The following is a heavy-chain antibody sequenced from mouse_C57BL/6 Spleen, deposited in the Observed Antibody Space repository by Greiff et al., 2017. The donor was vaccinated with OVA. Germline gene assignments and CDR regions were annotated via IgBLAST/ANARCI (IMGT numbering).Heavy chain of an antibody. V-gene: IGHV1-22*01. J-gene: IGHJ2*01. D-gene: IGHD4-1*01. CDR1: GYTFTDYN. CDR3: ARGRGLGPYFDY. CDR2: INPNTGGT. Sequence: VQLQQSGPELVKPGASVKMSCKASGYTFTDYNMHWVKQSHGKSLEWIGYINPNTGGTSYNQKFKGKATLTANKSSSTAYMELRSLTSEVSAVYYCARGRGLGPYFDYGGEGPTLTVSS.